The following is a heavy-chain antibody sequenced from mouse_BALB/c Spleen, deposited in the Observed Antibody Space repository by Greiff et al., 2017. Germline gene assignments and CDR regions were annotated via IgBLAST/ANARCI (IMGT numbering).Heavy chain of an antibody. CDR3: ARDYDVGYYAMDY. V-gene: IGHV7-3*02. Sequence: EVKVVESGGGLVQPGGSLRLSCATSGFTFTDYYMSWVRQPPGKALEWLGFIRNKANGYTTEYSASVKGRFTISRDNSQSILYLQMNTLRAEDSATYYCARDYDVGYYAMDYWGQGTSVTVSS. CDR1: GFTFTDYY. D-gene: IGHD2-12*01. CDR2: IRNKANGYTT. J-gene: IGHJ4*01.